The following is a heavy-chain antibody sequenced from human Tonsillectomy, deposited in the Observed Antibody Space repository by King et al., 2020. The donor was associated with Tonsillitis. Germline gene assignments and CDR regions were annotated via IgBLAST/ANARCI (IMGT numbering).Heavy chain of an antibody. J-gene: IGHJ4*02. V-gene: IGHV4-39*01. CDR2: IYYSGST. Sequence: QLQESGPGLVKPSETLSLTCTVSGGSISSSSYYWGWIRQPPGQGLEWIGSIYYSGSTYYNPSLKSRVTISVDTSKNQFSLKLSSVTAADTAVYYCARRVDFWSGADYWGQGTLVTVSS. CDR1: GGSISSSSYY. D-gene: IGHD3-3*01. CDR3: ARRVDFWSGADY.